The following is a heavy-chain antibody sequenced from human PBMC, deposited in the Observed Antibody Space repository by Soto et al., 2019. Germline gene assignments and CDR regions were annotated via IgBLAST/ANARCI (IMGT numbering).Heavy chain of an antibody. Sequence: QMQLVQSGPEVKKPGTSVKVSCKASGFTFTSSAVQWVRQARGQRLEWIGWIVVGSGNTNYAQKFQERVTITRDMSXSXXYMELSSLRSEDTAVYYCAAGGYDSSGYYYPTFDYWGQGTLVTVSS. CDR3: AAGGYDSSGYYYPTFDY. CDR1: GFTFTSSA. J-gene: IGHJ4*02. CDR2: IVVGSGNT. V-gene: IGHV1-58*01. D-gene: IGHD3-22*01.